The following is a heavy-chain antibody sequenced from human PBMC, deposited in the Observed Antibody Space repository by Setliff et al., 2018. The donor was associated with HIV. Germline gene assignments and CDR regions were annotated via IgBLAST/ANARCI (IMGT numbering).Heavy chain of an antibody. D-gene: IGHD3-9*01. J-gene: IGHJ6*03. CDR2: IYYSGST. V-gene: IGHV4-59*06. CDR1: GASISSYY. Sequence: PSETLSLTCTVSGASISSYYWSWIRQHPGKGLEWIGYIYYSGSTYYNPSLNSRVTISGDTSKNQFSLKLSPVTAADTAVYFCAKDAGVTGGLYRYYIDAWGKGTTVTVSS. CDR3: AKDAGVTGGLYRYYIDA.